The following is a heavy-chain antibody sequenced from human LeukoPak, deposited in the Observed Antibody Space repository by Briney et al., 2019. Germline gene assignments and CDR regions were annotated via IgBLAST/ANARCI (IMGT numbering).Heavy chain of an antibody. CDR3: ARGANRLDS. CDR1: GGSINTYY. Sequence: SETLSLTCSVSGGSINTYYWSWIRRTPGKGLEWIGFIYYTGSTNYNPSLKSRVTMSVETSKSQFSLKLASVTAADTALYYCARGANRLDSWGRGNLVTVSS. CDR2: IYYTGST. V-gene: IGHV4-59*12. D-gene: IGHD1-14*01. J-gene: IGHJ4*02.